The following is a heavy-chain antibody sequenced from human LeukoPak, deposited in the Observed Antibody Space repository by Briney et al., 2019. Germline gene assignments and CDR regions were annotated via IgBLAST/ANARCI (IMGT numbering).Heavy chain of an antibody. J-gene: IGHJ4*02. Sequence: PGGSLRLSCAASGFTSSTNDMGWVRQAPGKGLEWVSVLYSDGNTKYADSVQGRFTISRDNSKNTLYLEMNSLSPDDTAVYYCVRGVEALAANTLAYWGQGTLVTVSS. D-gene: IGHD6-19*01. CDR1: GFTSSTND. CDR3: VRGVEALAANTLAY. V-gene: IGHV3-53*01. CDR2: LYSDGNT.